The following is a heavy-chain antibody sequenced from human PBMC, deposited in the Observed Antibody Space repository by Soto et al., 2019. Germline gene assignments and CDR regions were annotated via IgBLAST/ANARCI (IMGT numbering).Heavy chain of an antibody. CDR3: AKCSGGSCYSPSHI. V-gene: IGHV3-23*01. D-gene: IGHD2-15*01. J-gene: IGHJ3*02. Sequence: PGGSLRLSCVASVLTFNTYAMNWVRQAPGRGLEWVSVISGTDDTTYYADSVKGRFTISRDNSKNTLFLQMNSLRAEDTAVYYCAKCSGGSCYSPSHIWGRGTMVTVSS. CDR2: ISGTDDTT. CDR1: VLTFNTYA.